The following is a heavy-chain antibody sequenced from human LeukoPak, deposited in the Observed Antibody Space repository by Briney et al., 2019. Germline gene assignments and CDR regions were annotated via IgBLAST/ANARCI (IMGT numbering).Heavy chain of an antibody. V-gene: IGHV4-59*01. CDR3: ARDPVGYCSGGSCYPPGYFDY. CDR2: IYYSGST. J-gene: IGHJ4*02. CDR1: GGSISSYC. D-gene: IGHD2-15*01. Sequence: SETLSLTCTVSGGSISSYCWSWIRQPPGKGLEWIGYIYYSGSTNYNPSLKSRVTISVDTSKNQFSLKLSSVTAADTAVYYCARDPVGYCSGGSCYPPGYFDYWGQGNLVTVSS.